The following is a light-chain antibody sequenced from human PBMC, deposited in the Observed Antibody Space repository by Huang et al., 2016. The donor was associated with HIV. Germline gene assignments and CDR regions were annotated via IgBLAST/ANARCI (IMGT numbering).Light chain of an antibody. CDR1: RSVTSK. J-gene: IGKJ4*01. Sequence: DIVMTRSPATLSVSPGERATLSCRASRSVTSKLAWYQQKPGQAPRLLIYEASTRATGIPARFSGSGSGTEFTLTISSLQSEDFAVYYCQQYNNWPPVTFGGGTKVEIK. CDR3: QQYNNWPPVT. CDR2: EAS. V-gene: IGKV3-15*01.